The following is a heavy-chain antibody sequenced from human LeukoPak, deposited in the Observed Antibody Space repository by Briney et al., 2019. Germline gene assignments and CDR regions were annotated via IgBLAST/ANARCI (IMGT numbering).Heavy chain of an antibody. D-gene: IGHD3-22*01. Sequence: SETLSLTCTVSGGSISSSSYYWGWIRQPPGKGLEWIGSIYYSGSTYYNPSLKSRVTISVDTSKNQFSLKLSSVTAADTAVYYCARPTWGDIVVVITLSRAFDIWGQGTMVTVSS. V-gene: IGHV4-39*01. CDR1: GGSISSSSYY. CDR3: ARPTWGDIVVVITLSRAFDI. J-gene: IGHJ3*02. CDR2: IYYSGST.